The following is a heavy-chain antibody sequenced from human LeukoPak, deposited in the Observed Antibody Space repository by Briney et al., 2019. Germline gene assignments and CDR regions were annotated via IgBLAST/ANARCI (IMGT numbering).Heavy chain of an antibody. CDR3: TTSLPHVVDVTTSDGGN. D-gene: IGHD2-21*02. CDR1: GFTFSSYS. J-gene: IGHJ4*02. Sequence: GGSLRLSCAASGFTFSSYSMNWVRQAPGKGLEWVSYISSSSSTKYYADSVKGRFTISRDNAGNSLYLQMNSLRAEDTAVYYCTTSLPHVVDVTTSDGGNWGQGTLVTVSS. V-gene: IGHV3-48*04. CDR2: ISSSSSTK.